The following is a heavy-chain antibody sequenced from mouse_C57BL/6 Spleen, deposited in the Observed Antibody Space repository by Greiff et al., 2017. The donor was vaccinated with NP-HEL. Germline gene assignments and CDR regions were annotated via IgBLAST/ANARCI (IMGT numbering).Heavy chain of an antibody. J-gene: IGHJ1*03. CDR2: IDPSDSYT. D-gene: IGHD2-3*01. CDR3: ARLGWLGDFDV. Sequence: QVQLQQPGAELVRPGTSVKLSCKASGYTFTSYWMHWVKQRPGQGLEWIGVIDPSDSYTNYNQKFKGKATLTVDTSSSTAYMQLSSLTSEDSAVYYCARLGWLGDFDVWGTGTTVTVSS. V-gene: IGHV1-59*01. CDR1: GYTFTSYW.